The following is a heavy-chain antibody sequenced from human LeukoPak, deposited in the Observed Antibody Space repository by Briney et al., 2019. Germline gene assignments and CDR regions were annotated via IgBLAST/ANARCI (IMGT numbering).Heavy chain of an antibody. J-gene: IGHJ4*02. D-gene: IGHD2-15*01. CDR3: ARGRAAVDY. Sequence: PGGSLRLSCAASGFTFSSYSMNWVRQAPGKGPEWVSYISSSSSTIYYADSVKGRFTISRDNAKNSLYLQMNSLRAEDTAVYYCARGRAAVDYWGQGTLVTVSS. CDR2: ISSSSSTI. V-gene: IGHV3-48*04. CDR1: GFTFSSYS.